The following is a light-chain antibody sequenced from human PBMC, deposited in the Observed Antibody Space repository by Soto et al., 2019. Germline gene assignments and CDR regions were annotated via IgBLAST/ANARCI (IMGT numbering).Light chain of an antibody. CDR2: EVS. CDR1: SSDVGGYNY. Sequence: QSALTQPASVSGSPGQSITISCTGTSSDVGGYNYVSWYQQHPGKAPKLMIYEVSNRPSGVSNRFAGSKSGNTASLTISGLQAEDEADYYCSSYTSSSTPHVFGNGTKRTVL. CDR3: SSYTSSSTPHV. V-gene: IGLV2-14*01. J-gene: IGLJ1*01.